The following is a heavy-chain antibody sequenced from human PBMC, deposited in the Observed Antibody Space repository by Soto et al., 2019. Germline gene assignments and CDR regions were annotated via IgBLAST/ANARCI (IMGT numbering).Heavy chain of an antibody. V-gene: IGHV3-74*01. Sequence: GGSLRLSCVASGFPFSNYAMSWVRQAPGKGLVWVSWINSDGSSTRYADSVKGRFTISRDNAKNTLYLQMNSLRAEDTAVYYCASGGSSLNFDSWGQGTLVTVSS. D-gene: IGHD6-6*01. CDR1: GFPFSNYA. J-gene: IGHJ4*02. CDR3: ASGGSSLNFDS. CDR2: INSDGSST.